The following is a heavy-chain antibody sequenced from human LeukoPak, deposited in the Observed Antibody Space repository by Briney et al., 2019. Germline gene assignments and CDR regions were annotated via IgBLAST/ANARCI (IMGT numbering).Heavy chain of an antibody. V-gene: IGHV3-30*18. D-gene: IGHD3-22*01. J-gene: IGHJ4*02. CDR3: AKDLFYDSSGPTDY. CDR2: ISYDGSNK. CDR1: GFTFSSYG. Sequence: GGSLRLSCAASGFTFSSYGMHWVRQAPGKGLEWVAVISYDGSNKYYADSVKGRFTISRDNSKNTLYLQMNSLRAEDTAVYYCAKDLFYDSSGPTDYWGQGTLVTVSS.